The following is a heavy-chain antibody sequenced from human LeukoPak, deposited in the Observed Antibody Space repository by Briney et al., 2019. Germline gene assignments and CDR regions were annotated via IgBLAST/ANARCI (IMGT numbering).Heavy chain of an antibody. D-gene: IGHD4-17*01. CDR1: GYTFTGYY. Sequence: GASVKVSCKASGYTFTGYYMHWVRQAPGQGLEWMGWINPNSGGTNYAQNFQGRGTMTRDTSISTAYMEQSRLRSDDTAVYYCARDNYGSYNWFDPWGQGTLVTVSS. CDR3: ARDNYGSYNWFDP. J-gene: IGHJ5*02. CDR2: INPNSGGT. V-gene: IGHV1-2*02.